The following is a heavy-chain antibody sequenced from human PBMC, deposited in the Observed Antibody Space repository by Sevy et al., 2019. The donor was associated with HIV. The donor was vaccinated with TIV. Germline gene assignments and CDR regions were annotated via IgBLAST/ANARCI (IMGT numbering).Heavy chain of an antibody. D-gene: IGHD2-21*01. CDR3: AKQVIAVIDGMDV. CDR2: ISGSGGGT. CDR1: GFTFSSYA. V-gene: IGHV3-23*01. Sequence: GGSLRLSCAASGFTFSSYAMTWVRQAPGKGLEWVSGISGSGGGTYYADSVKGRFTISRDNSKNTLYLHMSSLRAEDTAVYYCAKQVIAVIDGMDVWGQGTTVTVSS. J-gene: IGHJ6*02.